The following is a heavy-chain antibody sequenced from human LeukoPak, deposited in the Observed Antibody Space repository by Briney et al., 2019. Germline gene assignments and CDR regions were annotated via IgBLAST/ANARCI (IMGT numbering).Heavy chain of an antibody. CDR1: GFTFSSYA. CDR3: AKDFTIFGVVTGGDY. J-gene: IGHJ4*02. D-gene: IGHD3-3*01. V-gene: IGHV3-30-3*01. Sequence: PGGSLRLSCAASGFTFSSYAMHWVRQAPGKGLEWVAVISYDGSNKYYADSVKGRFTISRDNSKNTLYLQMNSLRAEDTAVYYCAKDFTIFGVVTGGDYWGQGTLVTVSS. CDR2: ISYDGSNK.